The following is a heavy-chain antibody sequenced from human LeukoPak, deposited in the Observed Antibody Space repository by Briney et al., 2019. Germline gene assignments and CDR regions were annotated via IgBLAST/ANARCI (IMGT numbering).Heavy chain of an antibody. J-gene: IGHJ2*01. CDR1: GFTFSSYE. Sequence: GGSLRLSCAASGFTFSSYEMNWVRQAPAKGLEWLSYISSSGGTMYYADSVKGRFTISRDNAKNSLYLQMSSLRVEDTAVYYCARAGRVAASRWGRHFDLWGRGTLVTVSS. V-gene: IGHV3-48*03. D-gene: IGHD3-16*01. CDR2: ISSSGGTM. CDR3: ARAGRVAASRWGRHFDL.